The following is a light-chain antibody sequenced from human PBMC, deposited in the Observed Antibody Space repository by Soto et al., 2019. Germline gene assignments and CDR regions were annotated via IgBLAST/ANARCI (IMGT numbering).Light chain of an antibody. CDR3: QQYNTYSWT. CDR1: QSISGW. CDR2: DAS. V-gene: IGKV1-5*01. Sequence: DIQMTQSPSTLSASVGDRVTITCRASQSISGWLAWYQHKPGKAPKLLIYDASSLGSGVPSRFSGSGSGTEFTLTISSLQPDDFATFYCQQYNTYSWTFGQGTKVEIK. J-gene: IGKJ1*01.